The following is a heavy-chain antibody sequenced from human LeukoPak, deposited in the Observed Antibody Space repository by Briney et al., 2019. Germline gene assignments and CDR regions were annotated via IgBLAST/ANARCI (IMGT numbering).Heavy chain of an antibody. CDR1: GYSFTTYW. D-gene: IGHD3-22*01. Sequence: GESLKISCKASGYSFTTYWIAWVRQLPGKGLEWMGIIYPGDSDTRYSPSFQGQVTISADKSISTAYLQWSSLKASDTAMYYCARPNYYDSSGYYSIGYFQHWGQGTLVTVSS. CDR2: IYPGDSDT. CDR3: ARPNYYDSSGYYSIGYFQH. V-gene: IGHV5-51*01. J-gene: IGHJ1*01.